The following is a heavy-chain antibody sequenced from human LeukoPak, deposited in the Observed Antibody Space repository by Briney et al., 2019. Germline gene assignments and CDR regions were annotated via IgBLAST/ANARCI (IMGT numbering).Heavy chain of an antibody. V-gene: IGHV1-69*05. Sequence: ASVKVSCKASGGTFSSYAISWVRQAPGQGLEWMGGIIPIFGTANYAQKFQGRVTITTDEPTSTAYMELSSLRSEDTAVYYCARAYSNYVRAFDIWGQGTMVTVSS. D-gene: IGHD4-11*01. CDR2: IIPIFGTA. CDR3: ARAYSNYVRAFDI. CDR1: GGTFSSYA. J-gene: IGHJ3*02.